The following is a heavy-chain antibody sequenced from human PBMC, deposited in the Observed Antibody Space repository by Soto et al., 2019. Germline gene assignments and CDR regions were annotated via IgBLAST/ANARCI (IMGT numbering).Heavy chain of an antibody. J-gene: IGHJ6*02. Sequence: QVQLQESGPGLVKPSQTLSLTCTVSGGSISSSGYYLSWIRQHPGKGLEWIGYIYYSGSTYYNPSLQSRVTISADTSKNQFSLKLSSVTAADTAVYFCAREGRYCSGGNCYYGMEVWGQGTTVTVSS. D-gene: IGHD2-15*01. CDR1: GGSISSSGYY. CDR2: IYYSGST. V-gene: IGHV4-31*03. CDR3: AREGRYCSGGNCYYGMEV.